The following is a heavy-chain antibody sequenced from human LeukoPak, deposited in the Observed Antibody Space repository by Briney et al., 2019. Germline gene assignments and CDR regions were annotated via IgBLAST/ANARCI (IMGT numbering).Heavy chain of an antibody. CDR3: ARVPGGGYDPYFDY. CDR2: IKQDGSDK. CDR1: GFTFSDYW. Sequence: GGSLRLSCAASGFTFSDYWMSWVRQAPGKGREWVANIKQDGSDKYYVDSVKGRFTISRDNAKNSLYLQMNSLRAEDTAVFYCARVPGGGYDPYFDYWGQGTLVTVSS. D-gene: IGHD5-12*01. V-gene: IGHV3-7*03. J-gene: IGHJ4*02.